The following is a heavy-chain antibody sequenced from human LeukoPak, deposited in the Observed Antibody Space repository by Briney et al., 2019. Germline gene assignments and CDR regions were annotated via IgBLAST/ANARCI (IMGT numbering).Heavy chain of an antibody. CDR1: GYTFTSYG. Sequence: ASVKVSCTASGYTFTSYGISWVRQAPGQGLEWMGWISAYNGNTNYAQKLQGRVTMTTDTSTSTAYMELRSLRSDDTAVYYCGGSGSYRYYYYYYMDVWGKGTTVTVSS. D-gene: IGHD1-26*01. CDR2: ISAYNGNT. J-gene: IGHJ6*03. CDR3: GGSGSYRYYYYYYMDV. V-gene: IGHV1-18*01.